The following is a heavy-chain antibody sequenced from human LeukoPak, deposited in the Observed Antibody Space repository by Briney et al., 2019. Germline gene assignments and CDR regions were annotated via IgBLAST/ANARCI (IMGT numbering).Heavy chain of an antibody. D-gene: IGHD3/OR15-3a*01. CDR1: GVSISSSNSY. V-gene: IGHV4-39*01. J-gene: IGHJ4*02. Sequence: SEALSLTCTVSGVSISSSNSYWGWIRQPPGKGLEWIGSIYYSGNTNYNASLKSQVSISIDTSKNQFSLRLTSVTAADTAVYYCARQTGSGLFILPGGQGTLVTVSS. CDR2: IYYSGNT. CDR3: ARQTGSGLFILP.